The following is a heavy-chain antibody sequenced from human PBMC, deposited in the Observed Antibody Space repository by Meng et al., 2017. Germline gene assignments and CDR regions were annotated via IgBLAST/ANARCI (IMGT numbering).Heavy chain of an antibody. V-gene: IGHV3-30*01. CDR1: GFTFSSYA. Sequence: GESLKISCAASGFTFSSYAMHWVRQAPGKGLEWVAVISYDGSNKYYADSVKGRFTISRDNSKNTLYLQMNSLRAEDTAVYYCARGRARYEYFQHWGQGTLVTVSS. CDR3: ARGRARYEYFQH. D-gene: IGHD6-6*01. CDR2: ISYDGSNK. J-gene: IGHJ1*01.